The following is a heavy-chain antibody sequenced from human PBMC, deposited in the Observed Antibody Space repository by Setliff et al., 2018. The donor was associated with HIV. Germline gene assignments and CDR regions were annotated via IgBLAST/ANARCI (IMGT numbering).Heavy chain of an antibody. CDR1: GFTFSSYA. CDR2: ISGSGGST. Sequence: PGGSLRLSCAASGFTFSSYAMRWVRQAPGKGLEWVSVISGSGGSTYYADSVKGRFTISRDNSKNTLYLQMNSLRAEDTAVYYCAKHFLLCSNAFHIWGQGTMVTVSS. D-gene: IGHD2-21*01. J-gene: IGHJ3*02. CDR3: AKHFLLCSNAFHI. V-gene: IGHV3-23*01.